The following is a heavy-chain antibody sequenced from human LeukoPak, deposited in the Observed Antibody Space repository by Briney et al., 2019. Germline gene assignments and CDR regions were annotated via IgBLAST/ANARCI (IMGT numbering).Heavy chain of an antibody. J-gene: IGHJ5*01. V-gene: IGHV3-74*01. Sequence: GGSLRLSCAASGFTFSNYWMHWVRQAPGKGLVWVSRIKGDGSHTIYADSVKGRFTISRENAKNTLYLQMKSLRAEDTAVYYCVRDWDHFDFDSWGQGTLVTVSS. D-gene: IGHD3-9*01. CDR3: VRDWDHFDFDS. CDR2: IKGDGSHT. CDR1: GFTFSNYW.